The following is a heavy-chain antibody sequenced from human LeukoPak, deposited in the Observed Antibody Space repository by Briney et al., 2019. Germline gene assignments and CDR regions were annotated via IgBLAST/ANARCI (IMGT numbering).Heavy chain of an antibody. Sequence: SETLSLTCTVSGGSINSHYWSWIRQPPGKGLEWGGYIYYSGSTNYNPSLRRRLSISVDPSKDQFSLRLSSVTAADTAVYYCARRNAEDNRITANNWFDPWGQGTLVTVSS. V-gene: IGHV4-59*08. D-gene: IGHD1-1*01. CDR2: IYYSGST. CDR3: ARRNAEDNRITANNWFDP. CDR1: GGSINSHY. J-gene: IGHJ5*02.